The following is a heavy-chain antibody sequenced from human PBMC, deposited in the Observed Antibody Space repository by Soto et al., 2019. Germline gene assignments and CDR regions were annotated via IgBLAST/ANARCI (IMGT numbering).Heavy chain of an antibody. Sequence: QVQLVESGGGVVQPGRSLRPSCAASGFTFSSYGMHWVRQAPGKGLEWVAVISYDGSNKYYADSVKGRFTISRDNSKNTLYLQMNSLRAEDTAVYYCAKDHKGYGDLPDYWGQGTLVTVSS. J-gene: IGHJ4*02. V-gene: IGHV3-30*18. CDR3: AKDHKGYGDLPDY. CDR2: ISYDGSNK. D-gene: IGHD4-17*01. CDR1: GFTFSSYG.